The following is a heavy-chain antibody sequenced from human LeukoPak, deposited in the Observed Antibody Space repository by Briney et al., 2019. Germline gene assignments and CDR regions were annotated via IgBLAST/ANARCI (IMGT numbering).Heavy chain of an antibody. D-gene: IGHD6-6*01. J-gene: IGHJ4*02. CDR2: IYYSGST. CDR3: ARSYSSSSHFDY. V-gene: IGHV4-39*07. CDR1: GGSISSSSYY. Sequence: PSETLSLTCTVSGGSISSSSYYWGWIRQPPGKGLEWIGSIYYSGSTNYNPSLKSRVTISVDTSKNQFSLKLSSVTAADTAVYYCARSYSSSSHFDYWGQGTLVTVSS.